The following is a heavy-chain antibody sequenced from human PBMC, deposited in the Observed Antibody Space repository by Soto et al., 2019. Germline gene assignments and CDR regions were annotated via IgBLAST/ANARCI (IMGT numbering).Heavy chain of an antibody. CDR1: GFTFSSYW. J-gene: IGHJ4*02. Sequence: GGSLRLSCAASGFTFSSYWMSWVHQAPGKGLEWVDNIKQDGSEKYYVDSVKGRFTISRDNAKNSLYLQMNSLRAEDTAVYYCARENTPPAGYCSGGSCYPSSPDPPFWGQGTLVTVSS. CDR2: IKQDGSEK. D-gene: IGHD2-15*01. CDR3: ARENTPPAGYCSGGSCYPSSPDPPF. V-gene: IGHV3-7*01.